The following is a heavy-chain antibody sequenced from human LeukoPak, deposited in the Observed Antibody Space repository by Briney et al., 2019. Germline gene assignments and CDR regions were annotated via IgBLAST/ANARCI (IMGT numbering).Heavy chain of an antibody. CDR1: GGSISTYY. CDR2: IDYRGST. Sequence: SETLSLTCTVSGGSISTYYWSWIRQSPGKGLEWIAYIDYRGSTTYNPSLRSRVTISVDTSRNQFSLKLSSVTAADTGVYYCARSRSGYSYDHAAFEIWGQGTLVTVSS. CDR3: ARSRSGYSYDHAAFEI. J-gene: IGHJ3*02. V-gene: IGHV4-59*01. D-gene: IGHD5-18*01.